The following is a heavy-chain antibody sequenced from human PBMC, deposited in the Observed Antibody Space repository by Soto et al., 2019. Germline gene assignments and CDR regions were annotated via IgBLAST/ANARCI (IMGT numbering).Heavy chain of an antibody. V-gene: IGHV1-69*13. CDR3: AGCDYGDYLFDY. CDR2: IIPIFGTA. J-gene: IGHJ4*02. D-gene: IGHD4-17*01. Sequence: SVKVSCKASGGTFSSYAISWVRQAPGQGLEWMGGIIPIFGTANYAQKFQGRVTITADESTSTAYMELSSLRSEDTAVYYCAGCDYGDYLFDYWGQGTLVTVSS. CDR1: GGTFSSYA.